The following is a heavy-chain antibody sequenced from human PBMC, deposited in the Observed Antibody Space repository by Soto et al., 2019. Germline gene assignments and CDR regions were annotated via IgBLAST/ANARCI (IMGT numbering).Heavy chain of an antibody. V-gene: IGHV4-59*01. CDR2: IYYSGST. CDR3: ARGIAAAGGPGYGMDV. Sequence: QVQLQESVPGLVKPSETLSLTCTVTGGSISSYYWSWIRQPPGKGLEWIGYIYYSGSTNYNPSLKSRVTISVDTSKNQFSLKLSSVTAADTAVYYCARGIAAAGGPGYGMDVWGQGTTVTVSS. CDR1: GGSISSYY. D-gene: IGHD6-13*01. J-gene: IGHJ6*02.